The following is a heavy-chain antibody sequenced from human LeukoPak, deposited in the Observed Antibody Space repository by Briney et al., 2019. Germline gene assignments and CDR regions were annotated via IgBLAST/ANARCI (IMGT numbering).Heavy chain of an antibody. V-gene: IGHV4-59*01. CDR1: GGSIGADH. D-gene: IGHD2-21*01. CDR2: MSPSGST. CDR3: AKDRSINAFDI. J-gene: IGHJ3*02. Sequence: SETLSLTCTVSGGSIGADHWSWIRQPPGKGLEWIGYMSPSGSTNYNPSLKNRGTIFRDTSKNQFFPKLSAVTAADTAVYYCAKDRSINAFDIWGQGTVVTVSA.